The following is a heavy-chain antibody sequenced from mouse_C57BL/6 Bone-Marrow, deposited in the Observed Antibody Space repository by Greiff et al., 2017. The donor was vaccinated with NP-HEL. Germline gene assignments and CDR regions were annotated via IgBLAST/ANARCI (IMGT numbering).Heavy chain of an antibody. V-gene: IGHV2-2*01. D-gene: IGHD1-1*01. CDR2: IWSGGST. J-gene: IGHJ1*03. Sequence: VQLQQSGPGLVQPSQSLSITCTVSGFSLTSYGVHWVRQSPGKGLEWLGVIWSGGSTDYNAAFISRLSISKDNSKSQVFFKMNSLQADDTAIYYCARSREFYYGSSYGDWYFDVWGTGTTVTVSS. CDR1: GFSLTSYG. CDR3: ARSREFYYGSSYGDWYFDV.